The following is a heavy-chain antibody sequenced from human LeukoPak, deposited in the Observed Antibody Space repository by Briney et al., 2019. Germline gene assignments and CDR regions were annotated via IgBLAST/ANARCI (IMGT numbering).Heavy chain of an antibody. V-gene: IGHV3-21*01. CDR1: GFTFSSYS. CDR3: ARDPYQLLDGGWFDP. D-gene: IGHD2-2*01. J-gene: IGHJ5*02. Sequence: GGSLRLSCAASGFTFSSYSMNWVRQAPGKGLEWVSSISSSSSYIYYADSVKGRFTISRDNAKNSLYLQMNSLRAEDTAVYYCARDPYQLLDGGWFDPWGQGTLVTVSS. CDR2: ISSSSSYI.